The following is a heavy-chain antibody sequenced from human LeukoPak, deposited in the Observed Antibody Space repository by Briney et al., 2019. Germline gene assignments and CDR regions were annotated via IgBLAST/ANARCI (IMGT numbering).Heavy chain of an antibody. CDR3: ARRYCTPSSCYSDY. V-gene: IGHV3-11*01. CDR2: ISDGGRPL. D-gene: IGHD2-8*01. Sequence: GGSLRPSCAASGFTFSDYYMSWIRQAPGKGLEWVSFISDGGRPLHYADSVKGRLTISRDNAKNSLYLQMNSLRDEDTAVYFCARRYCTPSSCYSDYWGQGALVTVSS. CDR1: GFTFSDYY. J-gene: IGHJ4*02.